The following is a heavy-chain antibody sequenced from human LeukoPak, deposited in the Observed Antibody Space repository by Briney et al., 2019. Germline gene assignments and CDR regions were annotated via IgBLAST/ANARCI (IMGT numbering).Heavy chain of an antibody. CDR2: VSSRGST. Sequence: SQTRSLTCSVSVVSIGSSNYYWGWIRQPPGKGLEWIGSVSSRGSTYYNSSLKSRVKISVDTSKNQSSLNLTSVTAADTAVYFCAGQVVAGWFAPWGQGTLVTVSS. J-gene: IGHJ5*02. CDR3: AGQVVAGWFAP. CDR1: VVSIGSSNYY. V-gene: IGHV4-39*01. D-gene: IGHD6-13*01.